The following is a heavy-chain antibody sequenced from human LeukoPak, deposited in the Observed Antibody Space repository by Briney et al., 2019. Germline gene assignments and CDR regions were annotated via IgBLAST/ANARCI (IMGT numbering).Heavy chain of an antibody. CDR2: IIPIFGTA. V-gene: IGHV1-69*13. J-gene: IGHJ4*02. D-gene: IGHD5-24*01. CDR1: GGTFIIYA. Sequence: SVKVSCKASGGTFIIYAISWVRQAPGQGLEWMGGIIPIFGTANYAQKFQGRVTITADESTSTAYMELSSLRSEDTAVYYCARSRDGYNYGYFDYWGQGTLVTVSS. CDR3: ARSRDGYNYGYFDY.